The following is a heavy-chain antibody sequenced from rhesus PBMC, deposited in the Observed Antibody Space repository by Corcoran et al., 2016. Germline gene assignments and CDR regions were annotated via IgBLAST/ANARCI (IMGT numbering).Heavy chain of an antibody. J-gene: IGHJ5-1*01. CDR2: INGNSDST. Sequence: QVQLQESGPELVTPSETLSLTCSVSVVSISSYWWSWIRQPPGKGLAWIGQINGNSDSTYYDPPPNRRCTVAKDATKKQVSLKLNFMTAADTAVDFCAEWCDNDWKGPTGDRLAVWGPGVLVTVSS. CDR3: AEWCDNDWKGPTGDRLAV. CDR1: VVSISSYW. D-gene: IGHD2-39*01. V-gene: IGHV4-80*01.